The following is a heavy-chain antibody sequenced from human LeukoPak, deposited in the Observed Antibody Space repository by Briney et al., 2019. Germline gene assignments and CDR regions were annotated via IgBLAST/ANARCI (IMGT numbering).Heavy chain of an antibody. CDR2: INPNSGGT. J-gene: IGHJ4*02. Sequence: ASVKVSCKASGYTFTSYGISWVRQAPGQGLEWMGWINPNSGGTNYAQKFQGRVTMTRDTSISTAYMELSRLRSDDTAVYYCARKWIAAAGTGEDFDYWGQGTLVTVSS. D-gene: IGHD6-13*01. CDR3: ARKWIAAAGTGEDFDY. CDR1: GYTFTSYG. V-gene: IGHV1-2*02.